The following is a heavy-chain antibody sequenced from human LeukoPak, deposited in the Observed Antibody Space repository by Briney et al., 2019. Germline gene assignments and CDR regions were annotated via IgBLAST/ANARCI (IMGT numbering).Heavy chain of an antibody. V-gene: IGHV1-2*02. D-gene: IGHD2-8*01. CDR1: GYTFTDYH. CDR2: INPNSGDT. J-gene: IGHJ4*02. Sequence: ASVKVSCKAFGYTFTDYHMHWVRQAPGQGLEWMGWINPNSGDTNYAQKFQGRVTMTRDTTISTAYMELSRLRSDDTAVFYCATLMSLLHYWGQGTRVTVS. CDR3: ATLMSLLHY.